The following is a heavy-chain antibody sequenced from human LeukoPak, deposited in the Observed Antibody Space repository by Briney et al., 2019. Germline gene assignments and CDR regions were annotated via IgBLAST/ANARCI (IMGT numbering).Heavy chain of an antibody. CDR2: IKQEGSEK. V-gene: IGHV3-7*01. CDR1: GFTFSSYW. CDR3: AVMGGSYRGATRFDY. D-gene: IGHD1-26*01. J-gene: IGHJ4*02. Sequence: GGSLRLSCADPGFTFSSYWMSWVRQAPGKGLEWVANIKQEGSEKYYVDSVKGRFTISRDTAKNSLYLQMNSLRAERTAVYYPAVMGGSYRGATRFDYWGQGTLVTVSS.